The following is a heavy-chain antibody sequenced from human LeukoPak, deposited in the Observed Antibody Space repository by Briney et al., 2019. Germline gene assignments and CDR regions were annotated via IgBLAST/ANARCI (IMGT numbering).Heavy chain of an antibody. CDR1: GGSISSGTYY. CDR2: FYTSGNT. Sequence: PSETLSLTCTVSGGSISSGTYYWSWIRQPAGKGLERIGRFYTSGNTNYNPSLKSRVTISVDTSKNQFSLKLSSVTAADTAVYYCARGGQLWTTLANNWFDPWGQGTLVTVSS. CDR3: ARGGQLWTTLANNWFDP. V-gene: IGHV4-61*02. J-gene: IGHJ5*02. D-gene: IGHD5-18*01.